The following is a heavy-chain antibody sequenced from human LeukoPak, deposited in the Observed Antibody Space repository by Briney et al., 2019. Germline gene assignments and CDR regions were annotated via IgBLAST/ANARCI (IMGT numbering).Heavy chain of an antibody. V-gene: IGHV3-74*01. J-gene: IGHJ4*02. D-gene: IGHD3-22*01. Sequence: VGSLRLSCAASGFTFSSYWMHCVRQAPGKRLGWVSRINSAGSRTRYADSVKGRFTMSRDNAKNTLYLQMNSLRAEDTAVYYCAAPPPRSYYYDSSGQLDYWGQGTLVTVSS. CDR1: GFTFSSYW. CDR3: AAPPPRSYYYDSSGQLDY. CDR2: INSAGSRT.